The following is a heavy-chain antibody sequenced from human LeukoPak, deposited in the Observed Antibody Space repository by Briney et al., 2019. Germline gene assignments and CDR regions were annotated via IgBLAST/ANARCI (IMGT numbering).Heavy chain of an antibody. CDR3: ARGPNFDY. CDR1: GGSISSSSYY. V-gene: IGHV4-39*01. J-gene: IGHJ4*02. CDR2: IYYSGST. Sequence: SETLSHTCTASGGSISSSSYYWGWIRQPPGKGLEWIGSIYYSGSTYYNPSLKSRVTISVDTSKNQFSLKLSSVTAADTAVYYCARGPNFDYWGQGTLVTVSS.